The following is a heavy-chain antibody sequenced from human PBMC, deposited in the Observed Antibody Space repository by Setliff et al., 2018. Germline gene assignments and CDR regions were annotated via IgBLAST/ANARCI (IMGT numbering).Heavy chain of an antibody. D-gene: IGHD1-1*01. Sequence: KPSETLSLTCTVSGGSINSGVYYWAWIRQPPGKGLEWIGRIHYRGTTYSNASLASRLTISVDTAQNQFSLRLTSVTAADTAVYYCARTGTYRYFDYWGQGALVTVSS. V-gene: IGHV4-39*01. CDR2: IHYRGTT. J-gene: IGHJ4*02. CDR3: ARTGTYRYFDY. CDR1: GGSINSGVYY.